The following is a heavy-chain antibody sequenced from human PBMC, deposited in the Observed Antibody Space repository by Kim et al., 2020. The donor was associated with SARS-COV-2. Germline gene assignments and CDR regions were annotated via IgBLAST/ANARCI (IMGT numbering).Heavy chain of an antibody. J-gene: IGHJ3*02. CDR1: GFTFSGSP. V-gene: IGHV3-73*01. D-gene: IGHD3-3*02. CDR3: TRIPATALAFWDAFDI. Sequence: GGSLRLSCAASGFTFSGSPLHWVRQASGKGLEWVGRIRSKANNYATGYAASVKGRFTISRDDSRHTAYLEMNGLKTEDTAVYYCTRIPATALAFWDAFDIWGQGTMVTVSS. CDR2: IRSKANNYAT.